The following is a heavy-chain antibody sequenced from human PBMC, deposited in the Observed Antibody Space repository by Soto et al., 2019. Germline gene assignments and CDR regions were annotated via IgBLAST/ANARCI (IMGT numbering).Heavy chain of an antibody. D-gene: IGHD6-19*01. J-gene: IGHJ5*02. V-gene: IGHV4-4*02. Sequence: QVQLQESGPGLVKPSGTLSLTCAVSGDSVSSPYYWCWVRQSPGKGLEWIGEVFHTGTTSYNPSLRSRVTISMDTPINQFSLDLSSVTAADTAVYYCARSAGWYAIHAWGPGTLVIVSS. CDR2: VFHTGTT. CDR1: GDSVSSPYY. CDR3: ARSAGWYAIHA.